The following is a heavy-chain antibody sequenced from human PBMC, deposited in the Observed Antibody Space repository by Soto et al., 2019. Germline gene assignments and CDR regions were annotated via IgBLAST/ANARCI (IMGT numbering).Heavy chain of an antibody. Sequence: QVQLVESGGGLVKPGGSLRLSCAASGFTFSDYYMSWIRQAPGKGLEWVSYISSSGSTIYYADSVKGRFTISRDNAKNSLYLQMNSLRAEVTAVYYCARWPYDYVRGSDPPHFDYWGQGTLVTVSS. D-gene: IGHD3-16*02. V-gene: IGHV3-11*01. J-gene: IGHJ4*02. CDR3: ARWPYDYVRGSDPPHFDY. CDR2: ISSSGSTI. CDR1: GFTFSDYY.